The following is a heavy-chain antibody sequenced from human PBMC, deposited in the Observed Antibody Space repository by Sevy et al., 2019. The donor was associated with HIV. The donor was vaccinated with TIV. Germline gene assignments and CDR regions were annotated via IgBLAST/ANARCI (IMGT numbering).Heavy chain of an antibody. CDR1: GGSISSYY. CDR3: ASQSRIAAAATEDY. J-gene: IGHJ4*02. Sequence: SETLSLTCTVSGGSISSYYWSWIRQPAGKGLEWIGRIYTSGSTNYNPSLKSRVTMSVDTSKNQFSLKLSSVTAADTAVYDCASQSRIAAAATEDYWGQGTLVTVSS. V-gene: IGHV4-4*07. D-gene: IGHD6-13*01. CDR2: IYTSGST.